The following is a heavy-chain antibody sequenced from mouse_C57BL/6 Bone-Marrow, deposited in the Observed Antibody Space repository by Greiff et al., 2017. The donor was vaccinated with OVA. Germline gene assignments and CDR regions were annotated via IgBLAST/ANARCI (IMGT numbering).Heavy chain of an antibody. Sequence: EGQLQESRHTIVKPSQSLSLTCSVTGYSITSGYYWNWIRQFPGNKLEWMGYISYDGSNNYNPSLKNRISITRDTSKNQFFLKLNSVTTEDTATYYCARDGYFPFDYWGQGTTLTVSS. CDR1: GYSITSGYY. J-gene: IGHJ2*01. V-gene: IGHV3-6*01. CDR3: ARDGYFPFDY. D-gene: IGHD2-3*01. CDR2: ISYDGSN.